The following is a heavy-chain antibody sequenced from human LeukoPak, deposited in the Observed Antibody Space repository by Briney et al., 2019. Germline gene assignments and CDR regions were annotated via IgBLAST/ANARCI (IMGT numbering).Heavy chain of an antibody. V-gene: IGHV3-33*01. CDR2: IWYDGSNK. D-gene: IGHD2-2*01. J-gene: IGHJ6*03. Sequence: GGSLRLSCAASGFTFSSYGMHWVRQAPGKGLEWVAVIWYDGSNKYYADSVKGRFTISRDNSKNTLYLQMNSLRAEDTAVYYCARVPAADYYYYFHMDVWGKGTKVTVSS. CDR1: GFTFSSYG. CDR3: ARVPAADYYYYFHMDV.